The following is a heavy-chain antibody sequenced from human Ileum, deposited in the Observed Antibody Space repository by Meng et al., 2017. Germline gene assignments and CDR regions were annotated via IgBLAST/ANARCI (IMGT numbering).Heavy chain of an antibody. CDR2: SSNKANSSST. J-gene: IGHJ4*02. CDR1: GFTLSDYY. D-gene: IGHD5-12*01. V-gene: IGHV3-72*01. Sequence: GGSLRLSCAASGFTLSDYYMDWIRQAPGKGPEWVGRSSNKANSSSTEYAASVKGRFTISRDDSKNSLYLQMNSLKIEDTAVYYCSRGLSGNDVGEHYWGQGTLVTVSS. CDR3: SRGLSGNDVGEHY.